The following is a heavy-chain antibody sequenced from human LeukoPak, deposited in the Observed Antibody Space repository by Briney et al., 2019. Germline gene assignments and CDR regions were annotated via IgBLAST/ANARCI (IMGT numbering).Heavy chain of an antibody. V-gene: IGHV4-61*02. J-gene: IGHJ4*02. D-gene: IGHD6-25*01. Sequence: SETLSLTCTVSGGSISSGSYYWSWIRQPAGKGLEWIGRIYTSGSTNYNPSLKSRVTISVDTSKNQFSLKLSSVTAADTAVYYCARGGSGDYWGQGTLVTVSS. CDR2: IYTSGST. CDR1: GGSISSGSYY. CDR3: ARGGSGDY.